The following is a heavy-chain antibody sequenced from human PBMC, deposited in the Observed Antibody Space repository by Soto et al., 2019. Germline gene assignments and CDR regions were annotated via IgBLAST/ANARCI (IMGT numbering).Heavy chain of an antibody. CDR3: ARDLGDYDLTSCGMDV. D-gene: IGHD4-17*01. V-gene: IGHV4-34*01. Sequence: SETLSLTCAVYGGSFSGYYWSWIRQPPGKGLEWIGEINHSGSTNYNPSLKSRVTISVDTSKNQFSLKLSSVTAADTAVYYCARDLGDYDLTSCGMDVWGQGTTVTVSS. J-gene: IGHJ6*02. CDR1: GGSFSGYY. CDR2: INHSGST.